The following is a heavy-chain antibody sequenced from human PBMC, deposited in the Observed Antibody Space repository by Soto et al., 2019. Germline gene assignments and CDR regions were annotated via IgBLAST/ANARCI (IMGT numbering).Heavy chain of an antibody. Sequence: QVQLQQWGAGLLKPSETLSLTCAVYGGSFSGYYWSWIRQPPGKGLEWIGEINHSGSTNYNPSLKRRVPISVDTSKNQFSLKLSSVTAADTAVYYCARSSLGLTTVTTFDYWGQGTLVTVSS. CDR2: INHSGST. V-gene: IGHV4-34*01. CDR1: GGSFSGYY. CDR3: ARSSLGLTTVTTFDY. J-gene: IGHJ4*02. D-gene: IGHD4-17*01.